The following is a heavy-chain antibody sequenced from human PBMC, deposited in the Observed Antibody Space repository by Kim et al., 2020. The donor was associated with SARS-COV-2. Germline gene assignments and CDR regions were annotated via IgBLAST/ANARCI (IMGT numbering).Heavy chain of an antibody. CDR3: AKNKGWGSCYPFDY. V-gene: IGHV3-23*01. J-gene: IGHJ4*02. D-gene: IGHD3-16*01. Sequence: YAGSGKGRFTIARDNSKHTLYLEMNSLRAEDTAVYDCAKNKGWGSCYPFDYWGQGTLVTVSS.